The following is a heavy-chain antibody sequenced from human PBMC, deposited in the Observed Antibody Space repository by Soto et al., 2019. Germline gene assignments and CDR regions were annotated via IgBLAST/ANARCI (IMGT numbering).Heavy chain of an antibody. Sequence: LRLSCAASGFNFNTYAMSWVRQAPGKGLEWVSGISGGGGSIHYVDSVKGRFTISRDNSKNTLYLQMNSLRGEDTAVYYCAKGKSSNYVSHAFDVWGPGTMVTV. CDR1: GFNFNTYA. J-gene: IGHJ3*01. CDR2: ISGGGGSI. V-gene: IGHV3-23*01. D-gene: IGHD3-10*02. CDR3: AKGKSSNYVSHAFDV.